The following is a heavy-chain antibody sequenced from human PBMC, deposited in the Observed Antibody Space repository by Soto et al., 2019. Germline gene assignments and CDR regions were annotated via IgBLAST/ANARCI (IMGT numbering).Heavy chain of an antibody. J-gene: IGHJ4*02. Sequence: GNGLEWMGGFDPEDGETIYAQKFQGRVTMTEDTSTDTAYMELSSLRSEDTAVYYCATVDCSSTSCYIDYWGQGTLVTVSS. V-gene: IGHV1-24*01. CDR3: ATVDCSSTSCYIDY. D-gene: IGHD2-2*02. CDR2: FDPEDGET.